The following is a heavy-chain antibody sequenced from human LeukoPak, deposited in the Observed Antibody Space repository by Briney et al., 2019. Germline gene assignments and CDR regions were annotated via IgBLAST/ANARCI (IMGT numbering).Heavy chain of an antibody. Sequence: GGSLRLSCAASGSTFSSHAMSWVRQAPGMGLEWVAAISRSGTNTYYVDSVKGRFTISRDSSKNTLHLQMDSLRAEDTAVYYCAKDWPVSGDHYSPFDYWGQGTLVTVSS. CDR3: AKDWPVSGDHYSPFDY. CDR1: GSTFSSHA. CDR2: ISRSGTNT. V-gene: IGHV3-23*01. D-gene: IGHD4-11*01. J-gene: IGHJ4*02.